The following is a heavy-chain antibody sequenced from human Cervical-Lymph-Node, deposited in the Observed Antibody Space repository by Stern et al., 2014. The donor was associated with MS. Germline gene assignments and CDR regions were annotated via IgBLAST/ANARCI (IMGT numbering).Heavy chain of an antibody. CDR2: IYWDGDT. V-gene: IGHV2-5*02. J-gene: IGHJ4*02. CDR3: ARRPSTGSFDY. D-gene: IGHD2-8*02. Sequence: SGPTLVKPTQTLTLTCTFSGFSLSTSGVGVGWIRQPPGQAPECLALIYWDGDTRYSPSLKSRLSITKDTSKNQVVLTMTSMDPVDTATYYCARRPSTGSFDYWGQGTLVTVSS. CDR1: GFSLSTSGVG.